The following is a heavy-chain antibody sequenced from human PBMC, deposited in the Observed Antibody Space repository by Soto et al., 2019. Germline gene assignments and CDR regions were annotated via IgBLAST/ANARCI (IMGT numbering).Heavy chain of an antibody. J-gene: IGHJ4*02. CDR1: AYTFTSYG. D-gene: IGHD3-3*01. CDR2: ISAYNGNT. V-gene: IGHV1-18*01. Sequence: SVKVSFKGQAYTFTSYGISMMRQAPGQGLEWMLWISAYNGNTDYGHKLQXRVTXTXXXXXXTXXVXMXXXXXDDTAVYYCARDGARITVFGVVYYFDFWGQGTLVTVSS. CDR3: ARDGARITVFGVVYYFDF.